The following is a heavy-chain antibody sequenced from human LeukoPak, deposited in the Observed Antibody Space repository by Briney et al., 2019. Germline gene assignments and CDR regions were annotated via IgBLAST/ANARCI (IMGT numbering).Heavy chain of an antibody. CDR2: ISWNSGSI. V-gene: IGHV3-9*01. Sequence: GRSLRLSCAASGFTFDDYAMHWVRQAPGKGLEWVSGISWNSGSIGYADSVKGRFTISRDNAKNSLYLQMNSLRAEDTALYYCAKAYYYDSSGYSPFDYWGQGTLVTVSS. J-gene: IGHJ4*02. CDR1: GFTFDDYA. D-gene: IGHD3-22*01. CDR3: AKAYYYDSSGYSPFDY.